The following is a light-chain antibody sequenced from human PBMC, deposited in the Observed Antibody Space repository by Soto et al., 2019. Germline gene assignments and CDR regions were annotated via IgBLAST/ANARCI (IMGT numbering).Light chain of an antibody. CDR1: SSSIGSNS. CDR3: AAWDDSLNGWV. Sequence: QPVLTQPPSASGTPGQRVTISCSGSSSSIGSNSVSWYQQVPGTAPKLLVYRNNQRPSGVPDRFSGSKSGASASLAISGLQSEDEADFYCAAWDDSLNGWVFGGGTKLTVL. J-gene: IGLJ3*02. V-gene: IGLV1-44*01. CDR2: RNN.